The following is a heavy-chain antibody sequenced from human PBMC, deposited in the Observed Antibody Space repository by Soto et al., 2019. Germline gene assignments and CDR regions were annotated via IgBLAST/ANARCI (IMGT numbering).Heavy chain of an antibody. D-gene: IGHD3-3*01. CDR1: GFTFSSYG. CDR3: AKSYDFWSGYYYYYYGMDV. V-gene: IGHV3-30*18. Sequence: GGSLRLSCASSGFTFSSYGMHLVRQAPGKGLEWVAVISYDGSNKYYADSVKGRFTISRDNSKNTLYLQMNSLRAEDTAVYYCAKSYDFWSGYYYYYYGMDVWGQGTTVTVSS. CDR2: ISYDGSNK. J-gene: IGHJ6*02.